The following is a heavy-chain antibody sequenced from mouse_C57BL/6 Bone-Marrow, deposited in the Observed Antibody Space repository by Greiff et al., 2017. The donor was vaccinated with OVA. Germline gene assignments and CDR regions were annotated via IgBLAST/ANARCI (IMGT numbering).Heavy chain of an antibody. D-gene: IGHD1-1*01. CDR2: ISSGSSTI. CDR1: GFTFSDYG. J-gene: IGHJ3*01. Sequence: EVQVVESGGGLVKPGGSLKLSCAASGFTFSDYGMHWVRQAPEKGLEWVAYISSGSSTIYYEDTVKGRFTISRDNAKTTLFLQMTSLTSEDTAMYYCARGYYGSSPASFAYWGQGTLVTVSA. V-gene: IGHV5-17*01. CDR3: ARGYYGSSPASFAY.